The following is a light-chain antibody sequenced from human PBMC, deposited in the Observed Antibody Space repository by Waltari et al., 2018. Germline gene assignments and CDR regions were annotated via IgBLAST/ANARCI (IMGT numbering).Light chain of an antibody. CDR2: DVS. V-gene: IGLV2-23*02. Sequence: QSALTQPASVSGSPGQSITISCTGTSSDIATYNYVSWYQQHPGKAPKLIIFDVSDRPSGISDRFSGSKSGNTASLAISGLQAEDEADYYCCSYAGSRSLLFGGGTKLTVL. CDR3: CSYAGSRSLL. J-gene: IGLJ3*02. CDR1: SSDIATYNY.